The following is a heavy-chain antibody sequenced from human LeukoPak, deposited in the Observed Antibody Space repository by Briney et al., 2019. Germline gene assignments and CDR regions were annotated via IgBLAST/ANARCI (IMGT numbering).Heavy chain of an antibody. CDR2: IRGSGGNT. V-gene: IGHV3-23*01. Sequence: GGSLRLSCAASGFTFSSYAMSWVRQAPGKGLEWVSGIRGSGGNTYYADSVKGRFTISRDNSKNTLYLQMNSLRAEDTAVYYCAKDGYSSSWYYFDYWGQGTLVTVSS. D-gene: IGHD6-13*01. CDR1: GFTFSSYA. CDR3: AKDGYSSSWYYFDY. J-gene: IGHJ4*02.